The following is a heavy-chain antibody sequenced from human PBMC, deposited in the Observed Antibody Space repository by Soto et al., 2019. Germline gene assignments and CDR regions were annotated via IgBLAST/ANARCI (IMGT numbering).Heavy chain of an antibody. CDR3: ARGGLRYFDWFHIY. V-gene: IGHV4-59*01. D-gene: IGHD3-9*01. J-gene: IGHJ4*02. CDR1: GGSISSYC. Sequence: SETLSLTCTVSGGSISSYCWSWIRQPPGKGLEWIGYIYYSGSTNYNPSLKSRVTISVDTSKNQFSLKLSSVTAADTAVYYCARGGLRYFDWFHIYWGQGTLVTVSS. CDR2: IYYSGST.